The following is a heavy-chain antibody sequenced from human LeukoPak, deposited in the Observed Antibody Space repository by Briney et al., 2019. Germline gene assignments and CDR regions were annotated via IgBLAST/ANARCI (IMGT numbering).Heavy chain of an antibody. J-gene: IGHJ4*02. D-gene: IGHD6-19*01. CDR1: GYTFTSYD. Sequence: ASVKVSCKASGYTFTSYDINWVRQATGQGLEWMGWMNPNSGNTGYAQKFQGRVTMTRNTSISTAYMELSSLRSEDTAVYYCAGGSFSSGWYIDFDYWGQGTLVTVSS. V-gene: IGHV1-8*01. CDR3: AGGSFSSGWYIDFDY. CDR2: MNPNSGNT.